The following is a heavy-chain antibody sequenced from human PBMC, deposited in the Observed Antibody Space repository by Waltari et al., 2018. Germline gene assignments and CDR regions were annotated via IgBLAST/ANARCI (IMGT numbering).Heavy chain of an antibody. J-gene: IGHJ5*02. D-gene: IGHD5-12*01. Sequence: WNWVRQSPGKGLEWVVQSHYSGRTDFNPSLESRITMSIDMSSKQFSLRLSSVTVADTAVYFCARDRGRGLYLDTWGQGTLVTVSP. CDR3: ARDRGRGLYLDT. V-gene: IGHV4-4*01. CDR2: SHYSGRT.